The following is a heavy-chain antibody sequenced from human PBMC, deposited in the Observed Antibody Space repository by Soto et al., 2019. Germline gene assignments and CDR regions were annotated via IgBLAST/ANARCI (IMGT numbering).Heavy chain of an antibody. CDR1: GGGNLRDYR. Sequence: QVQLVQSGAEVKEPGSSVKVSCKASGGGNLRDYRTTWVRRAPGQGLEWMGGIIPKLGSANYAQNFQGRVTITADESTNTVYMEPRSLRSDDTAVYFCARGSDGYNFGAVYWGQGTPVTVSS. V-gene: IGHV1-69*01. CDR2: IIPKLGSA. D-gene: IGHD5-12*01. J-gene: IGHJ4*02. CDR3: ARGSDGYNFGAVY.